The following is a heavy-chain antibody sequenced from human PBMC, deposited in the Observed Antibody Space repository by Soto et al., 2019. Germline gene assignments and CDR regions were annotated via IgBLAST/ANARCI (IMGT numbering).Heavy chain of an antibody. V-gene: IGHV1-2*02. CDR3: ARVRNTAMVTLINFDY. CDR2: INPNSGGT. D-gene: IGHD5-18*01. CDR1: GYTFTGYY. J-gene: IGHJ4*02. Sequence: ASVKVSCKASGYTFTGYYMHWVRQAPGQGLEWMGWINPNSGGTNYAQKFQGRVTMTRDTSISTAYMELSRLRSDDTAVYYCARVRNTAMVTLINFDYWGQGTLVTVSS.